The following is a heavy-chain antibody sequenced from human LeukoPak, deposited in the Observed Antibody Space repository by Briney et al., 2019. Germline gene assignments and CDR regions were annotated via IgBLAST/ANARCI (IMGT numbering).Heavy chain of an antibody. CDR3: ARDLRMVRGVTYHYYVDV. V-gene: IGHV4-4*07. D-gene: IGHD3-10*01. Sequence: SETLSLTCSVSGGSISSYYWSWIRQPAGKGLQWIGRIYTSGSTNYNPSLKSRVTMSVDTSKNQFSLKLSSVTAADTAVYYCARDLRMVRGVTYHYYVDVWGKGTTVTISS. J-gene: IGHJ6*03. CDR2: IYTSGST. CDR1: GGSISSYY.